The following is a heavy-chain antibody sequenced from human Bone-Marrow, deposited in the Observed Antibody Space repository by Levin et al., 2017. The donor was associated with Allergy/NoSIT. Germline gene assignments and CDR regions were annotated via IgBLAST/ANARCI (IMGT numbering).Heavy chain of an antibody. CDR2: INWNGGST. CDR1: GFTFDDYG. CDR3: ARDMTRFYYYGSEYNWFDP. J-gene: IGHJ5*02. D-gene: IGHD3-10*01. V-gene: IGHV3-20*04. Sequence: GGSLRLSCAASGFTFDDYGMSWVRQAPGKGLEWVSGINWNGGSTGYADSVKGRFTISRDNAKNSLYLQMNSLRAEDTALYYCARDMTRFYYYGSEYNWFDPWGQGTLVTVSS.